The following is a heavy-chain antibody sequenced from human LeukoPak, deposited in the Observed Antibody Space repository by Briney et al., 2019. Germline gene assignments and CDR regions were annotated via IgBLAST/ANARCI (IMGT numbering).Heavy chain of an antibody. V-gene: IGHV4-4*07. CDR3: ASTAVGVVYYYYYYMDV. J-gene: IGHJ6*03. CDR2: IYTSGST. Sequence: SEALSLTCTVSRGSISSYYWSWIRPPAGKGLEWIGRIYTSGSTNYNPSLQSRVTISVDKSKNQFSLKLSAVTAADTAVYYCASTAVGVVYYYYYYMDVWGKGTTVTVSS. D-gene: IGHD3-3*01. CDR1: RGSISSYY.